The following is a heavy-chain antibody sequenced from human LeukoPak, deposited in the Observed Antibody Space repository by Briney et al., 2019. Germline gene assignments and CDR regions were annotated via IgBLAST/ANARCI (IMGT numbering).Heavy chain of an antibody. D-gene: IGHD2-21*02. Sequence: GGSLRLSCAASGFTFSNYWMHWVRQAPGKGLVWVSRIDSDGKSTNYADSVKGRFTISRDNAKNTLYLQVNSLRVEDTAVYYCVRDKEVVTGIGWFDPWGQGTLVTVSS. CDR3: VRDKEVVTGIGWFDP. CDR2: IDSDGKST. J-gene: IGHJ5*02. CDR1: GFTFSNYW. V-gene: IGHV3-74*01.